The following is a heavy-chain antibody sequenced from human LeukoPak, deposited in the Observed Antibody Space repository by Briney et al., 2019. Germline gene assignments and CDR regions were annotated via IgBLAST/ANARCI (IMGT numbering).Heavy chain of an antibody. CDR3: ARVGIAVAGSFDY. CDR2: INWNSGTT. J-gene: IGHJ4*02. Sequence: GGSLRLSCAASGFTFHDYGMSWVRQGPGKGLEWVSGINWNSGTTGYADSVKGRFTISRDNAKNSLYLQMSNLRAEDTAFYYCARVGIAVAGSFDYWGQGTLVTVSS. D-gene: IGHD6-19*01. CDR1: GFTFHDYG. V-gene: IGHV3-20*04.